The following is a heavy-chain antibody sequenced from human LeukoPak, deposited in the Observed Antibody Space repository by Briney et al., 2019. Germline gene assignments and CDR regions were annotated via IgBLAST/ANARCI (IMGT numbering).Heavy chain of an antibody. CDR2: ISSSSSYI. CDR1: GFTFSSYS. CDR3: ATPTTIAVAGNGNY. V-gene: IGHV3-21*01. J-gene: IGHJ4*02. Sequence: PGGSLRLSCAASGFTFSSYSMNWVRQAPGKGLEWVSSISSSSSYIYYADSVKGRFTISRDNAKNSLYLQMNSLRAEDTAVYYCATPTTIAVAGNGNYWGQGTLVTVSS. D-gene: IGHD6-19*01.